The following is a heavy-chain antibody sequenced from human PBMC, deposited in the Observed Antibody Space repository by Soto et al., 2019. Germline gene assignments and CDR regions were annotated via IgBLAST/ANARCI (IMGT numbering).Heavy chain of an antibody. CDR3: ARGGLLPDY. CDR2: ISHSGST. D-gene: IGHD6-19*01. V-gene: IGHV4-30-2*01. Sequence: QLQLQGSGSGLVKPSQTLSLTCAVSGGSISSGGYSWSWIRQPPGKGLEWIGYISHSGSTYYNPSLKSRVTISVDRSKNRFSLKLSSVTAADTAVYYCARGGLLPDYWGQGTLVTVSS. J-gene: IGHJ4*02. CDR1: GGSISSGGYS.